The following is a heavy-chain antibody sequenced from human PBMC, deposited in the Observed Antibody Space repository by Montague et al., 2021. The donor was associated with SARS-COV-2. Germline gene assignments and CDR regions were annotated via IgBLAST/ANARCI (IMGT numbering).Heavy chain of an antibody. V-gene: IGHV4-59*12. CDR2: IYYSGST. D-gene: IGHD5-24*01. J-gene: IGHJ2*01. CDR3: ARDGYNAHQNYWYFDL. CDR1: GGSISTYY. Sequence: SETLSLTCTVSGGSISTYYWSWIRQPPGKGLEWIGYIYYSGSTNCSPSLKSRVTISVDTSKNQFSLKLSSVTAAGTAVYYCARDGYNAHQNYWYFDLWGRGTLVTVSS.